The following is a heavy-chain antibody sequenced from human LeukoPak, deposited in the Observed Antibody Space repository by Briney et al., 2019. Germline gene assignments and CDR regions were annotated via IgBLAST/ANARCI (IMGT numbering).Heavy chain of an antibody. CDR3: IRPYSGYDCCLGS. CDR2: IRGKPNNYAT. J-gene: IGHJ5*01. CDR1: GFSFSTSA. V-gene: IGHV3-73*01. D-gene: IGHD5-12*01. Sequence: GGSLRLSCPASGFSFSTSAIHWVRPASGKGLEWLGRIRGKPNNYATAYAASVKGRFTISRDDSKTTAYLQMNSLKTEDTAVYYCIRPYSGYDCCLGSWGQGTLVSVSS.